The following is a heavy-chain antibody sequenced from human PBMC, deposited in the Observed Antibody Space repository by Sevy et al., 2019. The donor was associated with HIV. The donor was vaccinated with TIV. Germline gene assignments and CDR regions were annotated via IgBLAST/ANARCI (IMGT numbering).Heavy chain of an antibody. V-gene: IGHV3-9*01. Sequence: QLGGSLRLSCAASGMMFDDYGMHWVRQAPGKGPEWVSGILWNGKTIGYADSVKGRFTISRDNAKNTLYLQMNSLRADDTALYFCAKEILDYSDSSASHRRGGFDHWGQGALVTVSS. D-gene: IGHD3-22*01. J-gene: IGHJ4*02. CDR1: GMMFDDYG. CDR2: ILWNGKTI. CDR3: AKEILDYSDSSASHRRGGFDH.